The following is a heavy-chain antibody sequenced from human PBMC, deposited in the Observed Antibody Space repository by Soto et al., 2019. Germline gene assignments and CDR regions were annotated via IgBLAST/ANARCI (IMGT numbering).Heavy chain of an antibody. CDR1: GGSISSYY. V-gene: IGHV4-59*01. Sequence: PSETLSLTCTVSGGSISSYYWSWIRQPPGKGLEWIGYIYYSGSTNYNPSLKSRVTISVDTSKNQFSLKLSSVTAADTAVYYCARVAAAGRGTDYWGQGTLDTVSS. CDR2: IYYSGST. CDR3: ARVAAAGRGTDY. D-gene: IGHD6-13*01. J-gene: IGHJ4*02.